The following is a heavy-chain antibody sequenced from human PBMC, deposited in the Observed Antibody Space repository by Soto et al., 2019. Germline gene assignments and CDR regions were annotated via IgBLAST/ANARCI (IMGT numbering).Heavy chain of an antibody. Sequence: QVQLVQSGAEVKKPGASVKVSCKASGYTFTSYGITWVRQAPGQGLEWMGWISAYNGNTNYAQKLQRRVNMTTDTSTSTDYMELRSLRSDDTVVYYCARDGAAVAADDAFDIWGQGTMVTGSS. CDR1: GYTFTSYG. D-gene: IGHD6-19*01. CDR2: ISAYNGNT. V-gene: IGHV1-18*04. J-gene: IGHJ3*02. CDR3: ARDGAAVAADDAFDI.